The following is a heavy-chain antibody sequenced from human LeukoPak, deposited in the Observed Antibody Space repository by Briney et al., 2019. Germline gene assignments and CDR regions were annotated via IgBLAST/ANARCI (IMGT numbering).Heavy chain of an antibody. V-gene: IGHV1-2*02. CDR3: ARVVCSGGSCYDSDY. CDR2: INPNSGGT. D-gene: IGHD2-15*01. CDR1: GYTFTGYY. J-gene: IGHJ4*02. Sequence: GASVKVSCKASGYTFTGYYMHWVRQAPGQGLEWMGWINPNSGGTNYAQKFQGRVTMTRDTSISTAYMELSRLRSDDTAVYYCARVVCSGGSCYDSDYWGQGTLVTVSS.